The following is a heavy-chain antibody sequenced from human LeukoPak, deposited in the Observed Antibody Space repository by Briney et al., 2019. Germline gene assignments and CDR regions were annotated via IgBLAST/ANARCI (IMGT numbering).Heavy chain of an antibody. Sequence: SETLSLTCTVSGGSISSGGYYWSWIRQHPGKGLEWIGYIYYSGSTYYNPSLKSRVTISVDTSKNQFSLKLSSVTAADTAVYYCARGGTVTSHATDVWGQGPRSPSP. D-gene: IGHD4-17*01. CDR3: ARGGTVTSHATDV. J-gene: IGHJ6*02. CDR2: IYYSGST. V-gene: IGHV4-31*03. CDR1: GGSISSGGYY.